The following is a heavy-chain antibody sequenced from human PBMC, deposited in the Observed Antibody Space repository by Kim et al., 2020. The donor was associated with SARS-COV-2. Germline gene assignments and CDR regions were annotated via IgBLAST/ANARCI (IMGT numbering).Heavy chain of an antibody. D-gene: IGHD2-8*01. CDR3: AKGWGVSDV. J-gene: IGHJ6*03. Sequence: GGSLRLSCAASGFTFSSYAMNWVRQAPGKGLEWVSAISGSGGTTYHADSVKGRFTISRDNSKNTLYVQMHSLRAEDTAVYYCAKGWGVSDVWGKGATGTV. CDR1: GFTFSSYA. V-gene: IGHV3-23*01. CDR2: ISGSGGTT.